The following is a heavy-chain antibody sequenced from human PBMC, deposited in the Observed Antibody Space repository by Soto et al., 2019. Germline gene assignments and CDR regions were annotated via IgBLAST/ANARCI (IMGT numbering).Heavy chain of an antibody. Sequence: GESLKISCKGSGYTFTNHWIGWVRQMPGRGLEWMGITHPGHSETKYSPSVEGHVTISADRSTRTAYLHWGSLKASDAAMYFCVRHSSTSVRAPLEYWGQGTLVTVS. V-gene: IGHV5-51*01. CDR3: VRHSSTSVRAPLEY. CDR2: THPGHSET. CDR1: GYTFTNHW. D-gene: IGHD2-2*01. J-gene: IGHJ4*02.